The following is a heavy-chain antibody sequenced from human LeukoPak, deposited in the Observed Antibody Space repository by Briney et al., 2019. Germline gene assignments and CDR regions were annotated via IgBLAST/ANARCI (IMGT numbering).Heavy chain of an antibody. CDR3: AKDLSGYDYSSYFDY. D-gene: IGHD5-12*01. J-gene: IGHJ4*02. CDR2: ISGSGGST. V-gene: IGHV3-23*01. Sequence: PGGSLRLSCAASGFTFSSYAMSWVRQAPGKGREWVSAISGSGGSTYYADSVKGRFTISRDNSKNTLYLQMNSLRAEDTAVYYCAKDLSGYDYSSYFDYWGQGTLVTVSS. CDR1: GFTFSSYA.